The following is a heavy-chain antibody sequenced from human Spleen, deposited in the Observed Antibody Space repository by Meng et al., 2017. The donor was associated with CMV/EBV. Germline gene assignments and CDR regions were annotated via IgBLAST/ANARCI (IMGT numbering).Heavy chain of an antibody. D-gene: IGHD1-1*01. V-gene: IGHV3-30*19. J-gene: IGHJ4*02. CDR2: ISYDGSNK. Sequence: GGSLRLSFAASGFTSSSYGMHWVRQAPGKGLEWVAVISYDGSNKYYADSVKGRFTISRDNSKNTLYLQMNSLRAEDTAVYYCARGLLGTFDYWGQGTLVTVSS. CDR3: ARGLLGTFDY. CDR1: GFTSSSYG.